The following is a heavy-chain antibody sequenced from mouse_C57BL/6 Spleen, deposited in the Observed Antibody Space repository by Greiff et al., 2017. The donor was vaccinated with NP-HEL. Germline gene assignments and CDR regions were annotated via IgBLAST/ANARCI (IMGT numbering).Heavy chain of an antibody. V-gene: IGHV1-81*01. D-gene: IGHD1-1*01. CDR2: IYPRSGNT. Sequence: QVQLKQSGAELARPGASVKLSCKASGYTFTSYGISWVKQRTGQGLEWIGEIYPRSGNTYYNEKFKGKATLTADKSSSTAYMELRSLTSEDSAVYFCARGHGSSYFDYWGQGTTLTVSS. J-gene: IGHJ2*01. CDR3: ARGHGSSYFDY. CDR1: GYTFTSYG.